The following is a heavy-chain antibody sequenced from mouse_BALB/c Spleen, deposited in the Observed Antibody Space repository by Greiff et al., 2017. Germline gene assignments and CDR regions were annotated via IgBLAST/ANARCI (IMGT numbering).Heavy chain of an antibody. Sequence: VQLQESGPGLVAPSQSLSITCTVSGFSLTGYGVNWVRQPPGKGLEWLGMIWGDGSTDYNSALKSRLSISKDNSKSQVFLKMNSLQTDDTARYYCARSSMVTSYAMDYWGQGTSVTVSS. CDR3: ARSSMVTSYAMDY. D-gene: IGHD2-10*02. V-gene: IGHV2-6-7*01. J-gene: IGHJ4*01. CDR1: GFSLTGYG. CDR2: IWGDGST.